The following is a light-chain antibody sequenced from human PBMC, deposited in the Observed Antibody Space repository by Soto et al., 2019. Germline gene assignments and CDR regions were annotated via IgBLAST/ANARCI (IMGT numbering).Light chain of an antibody. J-gene: IGLJ1*01. Sequence: QSALTQPASVSGSPGQSITISCTGTSSDVGSYNLVSWYQQHPGKAPKLMIYEGSKRPSGVSNRFSGSKSGTSASLAISCLLSEDEADYYCAVWDDSLYVFGPGTKLTVL. CDR3: AVWDDSLYV. V-gene: IGLV2-14*02. CDR1: SSDVGSYNL. CDR2: EGS.